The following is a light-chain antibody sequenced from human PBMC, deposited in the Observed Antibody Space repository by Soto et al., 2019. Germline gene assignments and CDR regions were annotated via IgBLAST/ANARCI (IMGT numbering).Light chain of an antibody. V-gene: IGKV3-20*01. CDR1: ESVSTNY. Sequence: VLTQSPGTLSLSPGERATLSCRASESVSTNYLAWYQQKPGQAPRLLISGASSRATGIPDRFSGSGSGAAFTLTINRLEPEDFAVYYCQQYGSVPLTFGGGTKVEIK. J-gene: IGKJ4*01. CDR2: GAS. CDR3: QQYGSVPLT.